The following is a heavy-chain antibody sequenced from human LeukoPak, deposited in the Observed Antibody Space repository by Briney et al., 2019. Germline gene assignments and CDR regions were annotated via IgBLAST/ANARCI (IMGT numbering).Heavy chain of an antibody. V-gene: IGHV4-39*07. Sequence: SETLPLTCTVSGGSISSSSYYWGWIRQPPGKGLEWIGSIYYTGSTNYNPSLKSRVTISVDTSKNQFSLKLSSVTAADTAVYYCARAFYPGYYSYMAVWGQGTLVTVSS. J-gene: IGHJ4*02. CDR3: ARAFYPGYYSYMAV. CDR1: GGSISSSSYY. CDR2: IYYTGST. D-gene: IGHD2/OR15-2a*01.